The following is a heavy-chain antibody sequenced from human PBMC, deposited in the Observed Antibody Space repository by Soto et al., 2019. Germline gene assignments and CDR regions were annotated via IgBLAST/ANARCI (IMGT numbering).Heavy chain of an antibody. CDR3: TRDRPRYSGRYPSI. CDR1: ECTSINYA. CDR2: IRSKAYGGTT. D-gene: IGHD1-26*01. J-gene: IGHJ3*02. V-gene: IGHV3-49*04. Sequence: GGSLRHSCAASECTSINYAMRRVRQAPGKGLEWVGFIRSKAYGGTTEYAASVKGRFTISRDDSKSIAYLQMNSLKTEDTAVYYCTRDRPRYSGRYPSIWGQGTMVTVSS.